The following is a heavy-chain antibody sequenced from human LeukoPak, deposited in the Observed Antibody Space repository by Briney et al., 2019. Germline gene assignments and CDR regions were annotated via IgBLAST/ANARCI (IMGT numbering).Heavy chain of an antibody. V-gene: IGHV3-23*01. CDR3: ARDLGSYGSGSFDY. D-gene: IGHD3-10*01. CDR1: GFTFSSYW. J-gene: IGHJ4*02. CDR2: ITYNGANT. Sequence: GGSLRLSCAASGFTFSSYWMHWVRQVPGKGLVWVSTITYNGANTYYADSVKGRFTSSRDNSENRLYLQMNSLRAEDTAVYYCARDLGSYGSGSFDYWGRGTLVTVSS.